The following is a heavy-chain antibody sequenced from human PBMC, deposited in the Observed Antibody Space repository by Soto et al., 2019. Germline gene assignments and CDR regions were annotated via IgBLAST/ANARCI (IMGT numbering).Heavy chain of an antibody. V-gene: IGHV1-18*04. D-gene: IGHD4-17*01. J-gene: IGHJ3*02. CDR2: ISAYNGNT. Sequence: ASVKVSCKASGYTFTSYGISWVRQAPGQGLEWMGWISAYNGNTNYAQKLQGRVTMTTDTSASTAYMELRSLRSDDTAVYYCARDRGDDYGDYVAFDIWGQGTMVTVSS. CDR1: GYTFTSYG. CDR3: ARDRGDDYGDYVAFDI.